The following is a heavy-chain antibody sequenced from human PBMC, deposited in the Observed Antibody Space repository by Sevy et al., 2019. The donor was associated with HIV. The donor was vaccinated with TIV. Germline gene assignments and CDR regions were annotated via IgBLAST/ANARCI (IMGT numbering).Heavy chain of an antibody. CDR3: ASGPPKKDYYDSSGYYPPGY. CDR2: IIPIFGTA. J-gene: IGHJ4*02. V-gene: IGHV1-69*13. Sequence: ASVKVSCKASGGTFSSYAISWVRQAPGQGLEWMGGIIPIFGTANYAQKFQGRVTITADESTRTAYMELSSLRSEDTAVYYCASGPPKKDYYDSSGYYPPGYWGQGTLVTVSS. D-gene: IGHD3-22*01. CDR1: GGTFSSYA.